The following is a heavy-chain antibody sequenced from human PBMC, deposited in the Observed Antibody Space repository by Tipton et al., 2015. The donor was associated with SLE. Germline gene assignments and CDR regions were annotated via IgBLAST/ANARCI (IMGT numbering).Heavy chain of an antibody. CDR2: IYHSGKT. CDR3: ARDSITMVQGDTVSLSWLDT. CDR1: DYSISYGYY. V-gene: IGHV4-38-2*02. D-gene: IGHD3-10*01. J-gene: IGHJ5*02. Sequence: TLSLTCVFSDYSISYGYYWGWIRQPPGKGLEWIGSIYHSGKTYYNPSLKSRVTISVDTSKNQFSLKLSSVTAADTAVYYCARDSITMVQGDTVSLSWLDTWGRGTLVTVSS.